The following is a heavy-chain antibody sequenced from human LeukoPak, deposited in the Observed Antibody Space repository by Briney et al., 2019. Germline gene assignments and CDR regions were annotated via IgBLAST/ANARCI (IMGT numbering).Heavy chain of an antibody. CDR3: AKDLWAAAPAF. CDR2: INTDGSST. CDR1: GFTFSSYW. D-gene: IGHD6-13*01. V-gene: IGHV3-74*01. J-gene: IGHJ4*02. Sequence: GGSLRLSCAASGFTFSSYWMHWVRQAPGKGLVWVSRINTDGSSTSYADSVKGRFTISRDNSKNTLYLQMNSLRAEDTAVYYCAKDLWAAAPAFWGQGTLVTVSS.